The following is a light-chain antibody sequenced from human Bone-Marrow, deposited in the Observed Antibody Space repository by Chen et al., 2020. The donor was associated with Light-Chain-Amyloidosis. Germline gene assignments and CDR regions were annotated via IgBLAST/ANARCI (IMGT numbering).Light chain of an antibody. V-gene: IGLV3-21*02. CDR1: NIGSTS. CDR3: QVWDRSSDRPV. CDR2: DDS. Sequence: SYVLTQPSSVSVAPGQTATIACGGNNIGSTSVHWYQQTPGQAPLLVVYDDSDRPSGIPERLSGSNSGNTATLTSRRVEAGDGADYYCQVWDRSSDRPVFGGGTKLTVL. J-gene: IGLJ3*02.